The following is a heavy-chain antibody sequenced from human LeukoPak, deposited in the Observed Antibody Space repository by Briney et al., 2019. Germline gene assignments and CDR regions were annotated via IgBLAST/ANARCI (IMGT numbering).Heavy chain of an antibody. V-gene: IGHV3-23*01. CDR2: ISGSGGST. D-gene: IGHD3-10*01. CDR3: ARGDNYYGSGSYAFDI. J-gene: IGHJ3*02. Sequence: HSGGSLRLSCAASGFTFSSYAMSWVRQAPGKGLEWVSAISGSGGSTYYADSVKGRFTISRDNSKNTLYLQMNSLRAEDTAVYFCARGDNYYGSGSYAFDIWGQGTMVTVSS. CDR1: GFTFSSYA.